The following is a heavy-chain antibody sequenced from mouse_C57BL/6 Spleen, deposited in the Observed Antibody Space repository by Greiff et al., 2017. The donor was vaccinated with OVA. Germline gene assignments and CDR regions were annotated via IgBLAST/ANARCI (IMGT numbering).Heavy chain of an antibody. J-gene: IGHJ4*01. V-gene: IGHV1-64*01. CDR2: IPPNSGST. CDR3: ARGTYGGAMDY. CDR1: GYTFTSYW. D-gene: IGHD1-1*01. Sequence: VQLQQSGAELVKPGASVKLSCKASGYTFTSYWMHWVEQRPGQGLEWIGMIPPNSGSTNYNEKFKSKATLTVDKSSSTAYMQLSSLTSEDSAVYYCARGTYGGAMDYWGQGTSVTVSS.